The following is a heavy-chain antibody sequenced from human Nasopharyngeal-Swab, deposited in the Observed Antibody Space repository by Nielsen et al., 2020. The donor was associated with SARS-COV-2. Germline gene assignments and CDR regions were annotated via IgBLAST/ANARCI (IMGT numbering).Heavy chain of an antibody. Sequence: GESLKISCTGSGYTFSNYAISWVRQAPGQGLEWVSTVDYDGVRTHYADSVKGRFTISRDDSKNTLSLQMNSLRPEDTAVFYCAKEAGGRTNSGLDYWGQGTLVTVSP. V-gene: IGHV3-23*01. CDR3: AKEAGGRTNSGLDY. CDR2: VDYDGVRT. CDR1: GYTFSNYA. J-gene: IGHJ4*02. D-gene: IGHD1-7*01.